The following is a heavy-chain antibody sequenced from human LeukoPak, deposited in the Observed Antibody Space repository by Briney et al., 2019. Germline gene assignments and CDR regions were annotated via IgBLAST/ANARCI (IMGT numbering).Heavy chain of an antibody. D-gene: IGHD6-19*01. J-gene: IGHJ3*02. CDR1: GGSFSGYY. Sequence: KASETLSLTCAVYGGSFSGYYWSWIRQPPGKGLEWIGEVNHSGGTSYNPSLKSRVTISVDTPKNQFSLKLNSVTAADTAVYYCARARRQWLVRTDAFDIWGQGTMVAVSS. CDR3: ARARRQWLVRTDAFDI. V-gene: IGHV4-34*01. CDR2: VNHSGGT.